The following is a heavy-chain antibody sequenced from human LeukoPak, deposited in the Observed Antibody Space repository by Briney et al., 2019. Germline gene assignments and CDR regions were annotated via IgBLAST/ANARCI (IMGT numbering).Heavy chain of an antibody. CDR3: GRVSTPCISGWYFGY. CDR1: GSTFSGYG. V-gene: IGHV3-48*02. Sequence: AGGPLRLPCTVSGSTFSGYGMNWVRQAPGKGLELVSYISSTSNSIDCADSVNILFTMSKDHAKNLLYLQMSRQRDEDAVMYYCGRVSTPCISGWYFGYWGQGTLVTVSS. CDR2: ISSTSNSI. D-gene: IGHD6-19*01. J-gene: IGHJ4*02.